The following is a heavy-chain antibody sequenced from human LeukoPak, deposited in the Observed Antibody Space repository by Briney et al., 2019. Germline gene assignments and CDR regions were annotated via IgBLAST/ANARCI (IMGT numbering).Heavy chain of an antibody. CDR1: GFTFSYYG. V-gene: IGHV3-30*02. CDR2: IRYDGSYE. J-gene: IGHJ5*02. CDR3: VKERGHIVVVPAAISGFDP. D-gene: IGHD2-2*01. Sequence: GGSLRLSCAASGFTFSYYGMHWVRQAPGKGLEWVAFIRYDGSYEYYADSVKGRFTITRDNSKSTMYLQMNSLKHEDTAVYYCVKERGHIVVVPAAISGFDPRGQGTLVTVSS.